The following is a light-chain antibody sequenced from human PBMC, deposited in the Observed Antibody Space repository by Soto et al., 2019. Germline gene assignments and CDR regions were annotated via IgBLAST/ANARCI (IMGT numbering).Light chain of an antibody. CDR1: SNDVGGYNY. CDR3: CSYTGNDLSLL. CDR2: EVT. J-gene: IGLJ2*01. V-gene: IGLV2-8*01. Sequence: QSALTQPPSASGSPGQSVTISCTGTSNDVGGYNYVSWYQHHPGKAPKLMIYEVTKRPSGVPDRFSGSKSGNTASLTVSGLQAADEADYYCCSYTGNDLSLLFGGGTKLTVL.